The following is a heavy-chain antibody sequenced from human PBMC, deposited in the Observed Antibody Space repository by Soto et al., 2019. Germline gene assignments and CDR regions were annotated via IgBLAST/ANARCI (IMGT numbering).Heavy chain of an antibody. J-gene: IGHJ2*01. CDR1: GGSISSSSYY. Sequence: QLQLQESGPGLVKPSETLSLTCTVSGGSISSSSYYWGWIRQPPGKGLEWIGSIYYSGSTYYNPSLKSRVTISVDTSKNQFSLKLSSVTAADTAVYYCARLSQTGTTWYFDLWGRGTLVTVSS. V-gene: IGHV4-39*01. D-gene: IGHD1-1*01. CDR3: ARLSQTGTTWYFDL. CDR2: IYYSGST.